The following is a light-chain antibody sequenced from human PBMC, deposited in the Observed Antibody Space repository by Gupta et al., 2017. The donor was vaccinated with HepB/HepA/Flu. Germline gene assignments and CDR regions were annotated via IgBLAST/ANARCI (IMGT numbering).Light chain of an antibody. CDR1: QRVSTY. J-gene: IGKJ3*01. CDR3: QQCYSATT. Sequence: DIQMTHSPSSLSASVGDRVTITCRASQRVSTYLTWYKQNPGKAPKLLIYAASNLESGVPSRFSGSGSGTDFTLTISRLEPEDFATYYWQQCYSATTFGQGTKVDLK. CDR2: AAS. V-gene: IGKV1-39*01.